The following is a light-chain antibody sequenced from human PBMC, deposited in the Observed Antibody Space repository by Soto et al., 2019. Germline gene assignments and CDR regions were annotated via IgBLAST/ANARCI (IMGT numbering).Light chain of an antibody. CDR1: SSNIGAGYD. Sequence: QSVLTQPPSVSGAPGQRVTISCTGSSSNIGAGYDVHWYQQLPGTAPKLLIYGNSNRPSGVPDRFSGSKSGTSASLAITGKQAEDEAYYYCQSYDSSLSGYVFGTGTKVTV. V-gene: IGLV1-40*01. CDR3: QSYDSSLSGYV. CDR2: GNS. J-gene: IGLJ1*01.